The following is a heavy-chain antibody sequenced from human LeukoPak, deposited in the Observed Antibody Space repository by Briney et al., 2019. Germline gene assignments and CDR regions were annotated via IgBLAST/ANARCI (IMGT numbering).Heavy chain of an antibody. CDR3: ARLYYDSSGYYQICYFDY. D-gene: IGHD3-22*01. J-gene: IGHJ4*02. CDR1: GGSISSSSYY. CDR2: IYYSGST. V-gene: IGHV4-39*01. Sequence: SETLSLTCTVSGGSISSSSYYWGWIRQPPGKGLEWIGSIYYSGSTYYNPTLKSRVTISVDTSKNQFSLNLSSVTAADTAVYYCARLYYDSSGYYQICYFDYWGQGTLVTVSS.